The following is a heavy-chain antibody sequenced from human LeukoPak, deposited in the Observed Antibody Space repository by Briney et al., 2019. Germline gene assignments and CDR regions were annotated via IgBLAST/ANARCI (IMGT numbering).Heavy chain of an antibody. CDR3: ARDRGRWLQYYDY. J-gene: IGHJ4*02. CDR1: GFTFSSYA. D-gene: IGHD5-24*01. V-gene: IGHV3-48*03. Sequence: GGSLRLSCAASGFTFSSYAMSWVRQAPGKGLEWVSYISSSGSTIYYADSVKGRFTISRDNAKNSLYLQMNSLRAEDTAVYYCARDRGRWLQYYDYWGQGTLVTVSS. CDR2: ISSSGSTI.